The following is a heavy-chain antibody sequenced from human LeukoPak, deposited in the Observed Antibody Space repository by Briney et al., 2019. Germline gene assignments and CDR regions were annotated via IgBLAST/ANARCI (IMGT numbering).Heavy chain of an antibody. J-gene: IGHJ5*02. D-gene: IGHD3-10*01. CDR3: ARLWFGELFGWFDP. CDR2: IYYSGST. V-gene: IGHV4-31*03. CDR1: GGSISSGGYY. Sequence: SETLSLTCTVSGGSISSGGYYWSWIRQHPGKGLEWIGYIYYSGSTYYNPSLKSRVTISVDTSKNQFSLKLSSVTAADTAVYYCARLWFGELFGWFDPWGQGTLVTVPS.